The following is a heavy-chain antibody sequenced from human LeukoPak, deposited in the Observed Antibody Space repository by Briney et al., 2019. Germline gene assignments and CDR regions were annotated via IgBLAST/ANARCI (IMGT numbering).Heavy chain of an antibody. Sequence: GGSLRLSCAASGFTFSSYSMNWVRQAPGKGLEWVSSISSSSSYIYYADSVKGRFTISRDNAKNSLYLQMNSLRAEDTAVYYCARGPDSLIAAVAYYYGMDVWGQGTTVTVSS. CDR2: ISSSSSYI. V-gene: IGHV3-21*01. J-gene: IGHJ6*02. D-gene: IGHD6-13*01. CDR3: ARGPDSLIAAVAYYYGMDV. CDR1: GFTFSSYS.